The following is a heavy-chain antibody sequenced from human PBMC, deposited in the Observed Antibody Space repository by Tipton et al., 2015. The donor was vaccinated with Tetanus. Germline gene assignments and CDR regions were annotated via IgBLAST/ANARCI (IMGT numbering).Heavy chain of an antibody. CDR2: IYYGGAT. J-gene: IGHJ4*02. V-gene: IGHV4-61*01. CDR1: GGSVNSGTYY. D-gene: IGHD5-24*01. Sequence: TLSLTCSVSGGSVNSGTYYWSWIRQPPGKGLEWLGDIYYGGATQYNPSLKSRLTMSIDTSKSRFSLWLNSVTAADTAVYYCSRGNGDGNNDYYFDRWGQGTLVTVSS. CDR3: SRGNGDGNNDYYFDR.